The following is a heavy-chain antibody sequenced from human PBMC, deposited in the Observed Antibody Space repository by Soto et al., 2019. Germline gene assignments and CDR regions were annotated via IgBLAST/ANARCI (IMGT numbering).Heavy chain of an antibody. J-gene: IGHJ3*01. D-gene: IGHD6-19*01. CDR1: GFTFSSYS. CDR2: ISSGSSPI. CDR3: AKTYSSGRGAFDV. V-gene: IGHV3-48*01. Sequence: GGSLRLXCAASGFTFSSYSMNWVRQAPGKGLEWVSYISSGSSPIYYADSVKGRFTISRDNAQNSLYLQMNSLRAEDTAVYYCAKTYSSGRGAFDVWGQGTMVTVSS.